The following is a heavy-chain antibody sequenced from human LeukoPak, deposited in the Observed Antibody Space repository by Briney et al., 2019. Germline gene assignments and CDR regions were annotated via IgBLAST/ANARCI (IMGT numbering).Heavy chain of an antibody. Sequence: PSETLSLTCSVSGGSISSYYWSWIRQPPGKGLEWLEYIYYSGSNNYNPFLKSRVTISVDTSKNQFSLKLSSVTAADTAVYYCARGGGQLLYSSLDYWGQGTLVTVS. CDR2: IYYSGSN. J-gene: IGHJ4*02. D-gene: IGHD2-2*02. CDR3: ARGGGQLLYSSLDY. CDR1: GGSISSYY. V-gene: IGHV4-59*01.